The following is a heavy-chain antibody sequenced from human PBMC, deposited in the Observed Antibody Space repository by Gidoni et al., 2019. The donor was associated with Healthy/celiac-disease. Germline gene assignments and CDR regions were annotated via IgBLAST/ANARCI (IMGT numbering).Heavy chain of an antibody. Sequence: EVQLVESGGGLVQPGGSLSLSCAASGFTFSSYAMHWVRQAPGKGLEYVSAISSNGGSTYYANSVKGRFTISRDNSKNTLYLQMGSLRAEDMAVYYCARGGSSWYTQLGFDPWGQGTLVTVSS. CDR3: ARGGSSWYTQLGFDP. J-gene: IGHJ5*02. CDR1: GFTFSSYA. CDR2: ISSNGGST. V-gene: IGHV3-64*01. D-gene: IGHD6-13*01.